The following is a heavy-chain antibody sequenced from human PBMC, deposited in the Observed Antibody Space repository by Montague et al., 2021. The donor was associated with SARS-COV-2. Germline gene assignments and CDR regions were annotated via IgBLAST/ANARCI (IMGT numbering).Heavy chain of an antibody. CDR1: GGSISSSY. D-gene: IGHD3-3*01. J-gene: IGHJ6*02. CDR3: ARWGEYYDSPYYYYAMDV. CDR2: TSYSGST. V-gene: IGHV4-59*12. Sequence: SKTLSLTCSVSGGSISSSYWSRIRQSPGEGLECIGYTSYSGSTDYNPSLKSRVTISIDTSKNQFSLKLSSVTAADTAVYYCARWGEYYDSPYYYYAMDVWGQGTTVTVSS.